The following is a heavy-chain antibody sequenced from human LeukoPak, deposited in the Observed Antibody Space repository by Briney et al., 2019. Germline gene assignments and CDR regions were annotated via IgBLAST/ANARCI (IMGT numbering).Heavy chain of an antibody. CDR2: IYYSGST. D-gene: IGHD2-2*01. V-gene: IGHV4-39*07. CDR3: ARDKTFEVVNFFDS. Sequence: PSETLSLTCTVSGGSVSSGSFYWGWIRQPPGKGLKWVGSIYYSGSTYYNPSLESRVTVSIDTSKNQFSLKMTSVTAADTAVYFCARDKTFEVVNFFDSWGQGTLVTVSS. J-gene: IGHJ4*02. CDR1: GGSVSSGSFY.